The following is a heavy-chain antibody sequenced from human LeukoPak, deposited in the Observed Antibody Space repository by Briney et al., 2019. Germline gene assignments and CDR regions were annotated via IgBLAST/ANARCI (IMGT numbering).Heavy chain of an antibody. J-gene: IGHJ4*02. CDR1: GFTFSSYA. CDR2: ISGSGTT. D-gene: IGHD2-15*01. Sequence: PGGSLRLSCAASGFTFSSYAMSWVRQAPGKGLEWVSAISGSGTTYYADSVKGRFTISRDNSKNTLYLQMNSLRAEDTAVYYCAKDHCSDGSCYFDYWGQGTLVTVSS. V-gene: IGHV3-23*01. CDR3: AKDHCSDGSCYFDY.